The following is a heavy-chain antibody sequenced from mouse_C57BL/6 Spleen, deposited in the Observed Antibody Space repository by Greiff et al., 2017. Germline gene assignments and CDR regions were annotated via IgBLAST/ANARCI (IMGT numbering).Heavy chain of an antibody. CDR1: GYTFTSYW. CDR2: IYPGSGST. V-gene: IGHV1-55*01. J-gene: IGHJ1*03. CDR3: ARYPFYSITERYFDV. D-gene: IGHD1-1*01. Sequence: QVQLQQPGAELVKPGASVKMSCKASGYTFTSYWITWVKQRPGQGLEWIGDIYPGSGSTNYNEKFKSKATLTVDTSSSTAYMQLSSLTSEDSAVYYCARYPFYSITERYFDVWGTGTTVTVSS.